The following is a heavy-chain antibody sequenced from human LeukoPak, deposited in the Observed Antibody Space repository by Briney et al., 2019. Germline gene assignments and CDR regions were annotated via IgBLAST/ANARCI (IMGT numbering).Heavy chain of an antibody. CDR2: IYSGGST. V-gene: IGHV3-53*01. J-gene: IGHJ4*02. D-gene: IGHD3-10*01. CDR3: TRDRGRYSDSGTYFAY. CDR1: GFTVSSNC. Sequence: GGSLRLSCAASGFTVSSNCMSWVRQAPGKGLEWVSVIYSGGSTYYAGSVKGRFTISRDNSKNTLYLQMNSLRAEDTAMYYCTRDRGRYSDSGTYFAYWGEGALVTVSS.